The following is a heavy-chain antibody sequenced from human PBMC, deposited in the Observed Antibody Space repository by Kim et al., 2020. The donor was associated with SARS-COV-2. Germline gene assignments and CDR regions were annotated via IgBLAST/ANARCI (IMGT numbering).Heavy chain of an antibody. Sequence: ADSGKGRFTISRDNSKNTLYLQMNSRRAEVTAVYYCARGSAGPAGGDFDYWGQGTLVTVSS. CDR3: ARGSAGPAGGDFDY. J-gene: IGHJ4*02. V-gene: IGHV3-30*01. D-gene: IGHD6-6*01.